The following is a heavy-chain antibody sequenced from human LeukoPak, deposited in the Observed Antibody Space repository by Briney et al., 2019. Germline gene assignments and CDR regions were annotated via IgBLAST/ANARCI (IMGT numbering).Heavy chain of an antibody. D-gene: IGHD3-22*01. V-gene: IGHV3-74*01. CDR2: INSDGSST. Sequence: PGGSLRLSCAASGFTFSNYWMHWVRQAPGKGLVWVSRINSDGSSTSYADSVKGRFTISRDNAKNTLYLQMNSLRAEDTAVYYCARVTYYYDSSGSHGDYWGQGTLVTVSS. CDR3: ARVTYYYDSSGSHGDY. J-gene: IGHJ4*02. CDR1: GFTFSNYW.